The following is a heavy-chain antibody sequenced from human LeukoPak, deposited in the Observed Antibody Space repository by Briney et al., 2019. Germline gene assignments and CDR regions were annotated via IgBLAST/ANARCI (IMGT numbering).Heavy chain of an antibody. Sequence: PSQTLSLTCIVSGGSISSGDYYWSWIRQPPGKGLEWIGYIYYSGSTYYNPSLKSRVTISVDTSKNQFSLKLSSVTAADTAVYYCARTKTSYLISFDYWGQGTLVTVSS. J-gene: IGHJ4*02. CDR2: IYYSGST. V-gene: IGHV4-30-4*08. D-gene: IGHD1-26*01. CDR1: GGSISSGDYY. CDR3: ARTKTSYLISFDY.